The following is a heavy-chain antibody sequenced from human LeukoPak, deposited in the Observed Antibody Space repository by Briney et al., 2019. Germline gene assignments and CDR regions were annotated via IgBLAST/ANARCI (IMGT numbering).Heavy chain of an antibody. Sequence: GGSLRLSCAASGFTFSSYAMHWVRQAPGKGLEWVAVISYDGSNKYYADSVKGRFTISRDNSKNTLYLQMNSLRAEDTAVYYCARDRYDSSGYYCISDYWGQGTLVTVSS. D-gene: IGHD3-22*01. CDR2: ISYDGSNK. CDR1: GFTFSSYA. J-gene: IGHJ4*02. CDR3: ARDRYDSSGYYCISDY. V-gene: IGHV3-30*04.